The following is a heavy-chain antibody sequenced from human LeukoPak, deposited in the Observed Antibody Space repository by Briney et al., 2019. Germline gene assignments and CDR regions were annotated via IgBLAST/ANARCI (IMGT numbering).Heavy chain of an antibody. D-gene: IGHD4-17*01. J-gene: IGHJ4*02. V-gene: IGHV1-2*02. CDR2: INPNSGGT. CDR1: GYTFTGYY. CDR3: ARPGLSYGDNGFFFDY. Sequence: GASVKVSCKASGYTFTGYYMHWVRQAPGQGLEWMGWINPNSGGTNYAQKFQGRVTMTRDTSISTAYMELSRLRSDDTAVYYCARPGLSYGDNGFFFDYWGQGTLVTVSS.